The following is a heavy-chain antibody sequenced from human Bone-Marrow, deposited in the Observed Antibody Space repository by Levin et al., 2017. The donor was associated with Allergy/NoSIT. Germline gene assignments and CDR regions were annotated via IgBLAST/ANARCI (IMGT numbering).Heavy chain of an antibody. Sequence: KISCKASGGPLNNYAFSWVRQAPGQGLEWMGGIVPIFHTSNYAQKFEGRITVTADQSTSTAYMELSSLRSEDTAVYYCAATPRYCTGGSCFQAEIDYWGQGTLVTVSS. D-gene: IGHD2-8*02. CDR1: GGPLNNYA. V-gene: IGHV1-69*01. J-gene: IGHJ4*02. CDR3: AATPRYCTGGSCFQAEIDY. CDR2: IVPIFHTS.